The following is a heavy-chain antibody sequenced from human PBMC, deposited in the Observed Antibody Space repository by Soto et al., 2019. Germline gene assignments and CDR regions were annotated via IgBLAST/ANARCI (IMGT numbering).Heavy chain of an antibody. CDR2: IYYSGST. J-gene: IGHJ3*02. D-gene: IGHD3-22*01. CDR1: GGSISSGDYY. Sequence: SETLSLTCTVSGGSISSGDYYWSWIRQPPGKGLEWIGYIYYSGSTYYNPSLKSRVTISVDTSKNQFSLKLSSVTAADTAVYYCARTYYYDSSGYYLERWAFDIWGQGTMVTVSS. CDR3: ARTYYYDSSGYYLERWAFDI. V-gene: IGHV4-30-4*01.